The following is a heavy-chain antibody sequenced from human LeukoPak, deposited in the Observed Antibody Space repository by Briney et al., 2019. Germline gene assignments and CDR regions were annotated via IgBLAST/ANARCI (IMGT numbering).Heavy chain of an antibody. Sequence: SETLSLTCTVSGGSISSYYWSWIRQPAGKGLEWIGRIYTSGSTNYNPSLKSRVTMSVDTSKNQFSLKMSSVTAADTAVYYCAREGAGSYSRYFDYWGQGTLVTVSS. J-gene: IGHJ4*02. V-gene: IGHV4-4*07. CDR1: GGSISSYY. CDR2: IYTSGST. CDR3: AREGAGSYSRYFDY. D-gene: IGHD1-26*01.